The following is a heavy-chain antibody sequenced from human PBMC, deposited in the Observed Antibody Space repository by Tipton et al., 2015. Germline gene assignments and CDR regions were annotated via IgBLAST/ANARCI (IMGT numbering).Heavy chain of an antibody. D-gene: IGHD3-10*01. J-gene: IGHJ4*02. V-gene: IGHV4-39*01. CDR1: GGSINSALYY. CDR3: ASLVSDIWFGALFDY. Sequence: TLSLTCTVSGGSINSALYYWSWIRQSPGKGLEWIGSKYYSGRTYNNPSLKSRVTISVDTSKNQFSLKLSSVTAADTAVYYCASLVSDIWFGALFDYWGQGTLVTVSS. CDR2: KYYSGRT.